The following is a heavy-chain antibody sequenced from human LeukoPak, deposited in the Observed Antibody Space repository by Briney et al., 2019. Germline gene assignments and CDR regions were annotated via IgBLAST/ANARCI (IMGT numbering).Heavy chain of an antibody. CDR3: ARGPVVVPAANDWFDP. CDR2: ISYDGSNK. D-gene: IGHD2-2*01. J-gene: IGHJ5*02. V-gene: IGHV3-30-3*01. Sequence: GGSLRLSCAASGFTFSSYAMHWVRQAPGKGLEWVAVISYDGSNKYYADSVKGRFTISRDNSKNTLYLQMNSLRAEDTAVYYCARGPVVVPAANDWFDPWGQGTLVTVSS. CDR1: GFTFSSYA.